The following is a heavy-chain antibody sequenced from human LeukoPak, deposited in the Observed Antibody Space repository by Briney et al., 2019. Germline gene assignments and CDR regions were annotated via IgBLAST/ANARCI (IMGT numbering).Heavy chain of an antibody. J-gene: IGHJ4*02. CDR1: GFTFSSYW. CDR3: ARVITEGGYSYGTFDY. Sequence: GGSLRLSCAASGFTFSSYWMSWVRQAPGKGLEWVANIKQDGSEKYYVDSVKGRFTISRDNAKNSLYLQMNSLRAEDTAVYYCARVITEGGYSYGTFDYWGQGTLVTVSS. D-gene: IGHD5-18*01. V-gene: IGHV3-7*04. CDR2: IKQDGSEK.